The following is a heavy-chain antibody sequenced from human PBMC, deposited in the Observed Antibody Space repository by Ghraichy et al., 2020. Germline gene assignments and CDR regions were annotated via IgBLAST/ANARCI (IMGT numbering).Heavy chain of an antibody. Sequence: GSLRLSCAASGFTFRRYWMNWVRQVPGKGLEWVANINEDGSEIHYVDSVEGRFTISRDNAKSSLYLQMNSLRAEDTAVYFCARRLGIDYWGQGTLVTVSS. J-gene: IGHJ4*02. CDR2: INEDGSEI. D-gene: IGHD3-16*01. CDR3: ARRLGIDY. V-gene: IGHV3-7*04. CDR1: GFTFRRYW.